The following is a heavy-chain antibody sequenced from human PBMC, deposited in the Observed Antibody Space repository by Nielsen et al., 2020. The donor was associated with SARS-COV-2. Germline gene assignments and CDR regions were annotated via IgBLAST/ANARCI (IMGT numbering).Heavy chain of an antibody. J-gene: IGHJ4*02. Sequence: SETLSLTCTVSGGSISSSSYYWGWIRQPPGKGLEWIGSIYYSGSTYYNPSLKSRVTISVDTSKNQFSLKLSSVTAADTAVYYCARTDYGGSHYWGQGTLVTVSS. D-gene: IGHD4-23*01. CDR3: ARTDYGGSHY. CDR2: IYYSGST. V-gene: IGHV4-39*07. CDR1: GGSISSSSYY.